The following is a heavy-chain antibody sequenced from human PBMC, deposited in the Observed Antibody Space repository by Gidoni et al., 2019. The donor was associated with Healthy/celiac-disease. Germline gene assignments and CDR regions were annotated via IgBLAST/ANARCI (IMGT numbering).Heavy chain of an antibody. CDR1: GFTFSSYA. V-gene: IGHV3-30-3*01. CDR2: ISYDGSNK. CDR3: ARGAYYYDSSGYSDAFDI. Sequence: QVQLVESGGGVVQPGRSLRLSCAASGFTFSSYARHWVRQAPGKGLDLVAVISYDGSNKYYADSVKGRFTISRDNSKNTLYLQMNSLRAEDTAVYYCARGAYYYDSSGYSDAFDIWGQGTMVTVSS. J-gene: IGHJ3*02. D-gene: IGHD3-22*01.